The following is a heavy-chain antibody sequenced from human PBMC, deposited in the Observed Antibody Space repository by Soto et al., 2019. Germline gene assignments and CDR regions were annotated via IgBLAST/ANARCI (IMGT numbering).Heavy chain of an antibody. CDR3: AKAGTAHNWFDP. Sequence: EVQLLESGGGLVQPGGSLRLSCAASGFTFSSYDMSWVRQAPEKGLEWVSGISGSGGSTYYADSVKGRFTISRDNSKNTLYLQMSSLRAEDTAVYYCAKAGTAHNWFDPWGQGTQVTGSS. J-gene: IGHJ5*02. CDR2: ISGSGGST. D-gene: IGHD3-10*01. CDR1: GFTFSSYD. V-gene: IGHV3-23*01.